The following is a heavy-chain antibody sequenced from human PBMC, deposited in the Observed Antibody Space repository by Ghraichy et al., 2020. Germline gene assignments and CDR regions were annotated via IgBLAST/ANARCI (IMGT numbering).Heavy chain of an antibody. CDR3: ARAGPRDTIFGVRYYYYYGMDV. D-gene: IGHD3-3*01. CDR2: IYYSGST. Sequence: SETLSLTCTVSGGSISSGGYYWSWIRQHPGKGLEWIGYIYYSGSTYYNPSLKSRVTISVDTSKNQFSLKLSSVTAADTAVYYCARAGPRDTIFGVRYYYYYGMDVWGQGTTVTVSS. J-gene: IGHJ6*02. CDR1: GGSISSGGYY. V-gene: IGHV4-31*03.